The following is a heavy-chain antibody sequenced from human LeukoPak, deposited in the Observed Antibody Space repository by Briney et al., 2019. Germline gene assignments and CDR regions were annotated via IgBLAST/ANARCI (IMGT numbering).Heavy chain of an antibody. D-gene: IGHD6-13*01. CDR3: AKDISFGKYSSSWYGYYYYGMDV. CDR2: ISGDGGST. J-gene: IGHJ6*02. V-gene: IGHV3-43*02. CDR1: GFTFDDYA. Sequence: GGSLRLSCAASGFTFDDYAMHWVRQAPGKGLEWVSLISGDGGSTYYADSVKGRFTISRDNSKNSLYLQMNNLRTEDTALYYCAKDISFGKYSSSWYGYYYYGMDVWGQGTTVTVSS.